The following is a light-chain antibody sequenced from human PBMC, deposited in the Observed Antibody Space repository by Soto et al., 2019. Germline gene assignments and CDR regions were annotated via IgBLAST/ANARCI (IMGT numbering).Light chain of an antibody. V-gene: IGKV3-15*01. CDR3: QQYKNWPLT. CDR2: GAS. Sequence: EIVMTQSPATLSVSPGGRATLSCRASQSVSSNLAWYQQKPGQAPRLLIYGASTRATGFPARFSGCGSGTEFTLTISSLQSEDFAVYYCQQYKNWPLTFGGGTKVDIK. J-gene: IGKJ4*01. CDR1: QSVSSN.